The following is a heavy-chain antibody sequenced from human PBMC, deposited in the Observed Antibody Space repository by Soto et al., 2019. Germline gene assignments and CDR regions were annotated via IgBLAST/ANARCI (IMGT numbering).Heavy chain of an antibody. D-gene: IGHD2-15*01. J-gene: IGHJ6*02. V-gene: IGHV2-26*01. CDR2: IFSNDEK. Sequence: QVTLKESGPVLVNPTETLTLTCTVSGFSLSNARMGVSWIRQPPGKALEWLAHIFSNDEKSYSTSLKSRLTISKDTSKSQVVLTMTNMDPVDTATYYCARIPYCSGGSCYSRGYYYGMDVWGQGTTVTVSS. CDR3: ARIPYCSGGSCYSRGYYYGMDV. CDR1: GFSLSNARMG.